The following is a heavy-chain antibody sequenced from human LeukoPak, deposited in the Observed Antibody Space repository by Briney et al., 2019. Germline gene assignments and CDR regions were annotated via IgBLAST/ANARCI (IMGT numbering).Heavy chain of an antibody. CDR3: ARGYPPRAPNLAFDI. V-gene: IGHV1-69*04. D-gene: IGHD1-26*01. CDR2: IIPILGIA. CDR1: GGTFSSYA. J-gene: IGHJ3*02. Sequence: ASVKVSCKASGGTFSSYAISWVRQAPGQGLEWMGRIIPILGIANYAQKFQGRVTITADKSTSTAYMELSSLRSEDTAVYYCARGYPPRAPNLAFDIWGQGTMVTVSS.